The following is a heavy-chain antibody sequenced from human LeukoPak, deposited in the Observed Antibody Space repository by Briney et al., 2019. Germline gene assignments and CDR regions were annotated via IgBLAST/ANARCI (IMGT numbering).Heavy chain of an antibody. V-gene: IGHV3-23*01. J-gene: IGHJ4*02. CDR3: AKDHEAHGYSYGYG. CDR2: IGGSGGTT. Sequence: GGSLRLSCVASGFTFSSYWMNWVRQAPGKGLEWVSAIGGSGGTTYYADSVKGRFTISRDNSKNTLYLQMNSLRAEDTAVYYCAKDHEAHGYSYGYGWGQGTLVTVSS. D-gene: IGHD5-18*01. CDR1: GFTFSSYW.